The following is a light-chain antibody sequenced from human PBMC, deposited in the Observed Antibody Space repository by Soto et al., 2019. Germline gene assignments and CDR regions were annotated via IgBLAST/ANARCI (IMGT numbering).Light chain of an antibody. CDR2: AAS. CDR1: QSITSH. CDR3: QQSYSKPLT. J-gene: IGKJ4*01. V-gene: IGKV1-39*01. Sequence: DIQMTQSPSSVSASVGDRFTITWRASQSITSHLNWYQQQPGRAPNLLIYAASGLQSGVPSRFSGSGSGTDFTLTITSLQPDDFATYYCQQSYSKPLTFGGGTKVDI.